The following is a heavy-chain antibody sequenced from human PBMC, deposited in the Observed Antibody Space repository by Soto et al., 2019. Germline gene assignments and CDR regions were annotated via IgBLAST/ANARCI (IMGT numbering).Heavy chain of an antibody. J-gene: IGHJ4*02. Sequence: LRLSCDASGFTFINNALHWVRQAPGKGLEWVAFMSSDGSNEYYADSVKGRFTISRDNSKKTLFLQMNSLRTEDTAVYYCARDRKYYFDYWGQGTLVTVSS. CDR1: GFTFINNA. V-gene: IGHV3-30-3*01. CDR3: ARDRKYYFDY. CDR2: MSSDGSNE.